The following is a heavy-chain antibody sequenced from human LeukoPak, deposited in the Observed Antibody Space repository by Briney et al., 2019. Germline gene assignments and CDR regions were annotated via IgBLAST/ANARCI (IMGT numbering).Heavy chain of an antibody. V-gene: IGHV1-24*01. D-gene: IGHD1-20*01. Sequence: ASVKVSCKVSGYTITELSMHWVRQAPGKGLEWMGGFDPEDGETIYAQKFQGRVTMTEDTSTDTAYMELSSLRSEDTAVYYCATVGITGTRFDYWGQGTLVTVSS. CDR3: ATVGITGTRFDY. CDR1: GYTITELS. J-gene: IGHJ4*02. CDR2: FDPEDGET.